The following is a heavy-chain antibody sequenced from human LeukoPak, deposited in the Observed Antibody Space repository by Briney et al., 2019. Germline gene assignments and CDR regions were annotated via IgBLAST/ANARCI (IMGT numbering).Heavy chain of an antibody. CDR3: ARGGGYGMDV. CDR1: GFTFSSYS. CDR2: ISSSSSTI. J-gene: IGHJ6*02. Sequence: GGSLRLSCAASGFTFSSYSMNWVRQAPGKGLEWVSYISSSSSTIYYADSVKGRFTISRDNAKNSLYLQMNSLRAEDTAVYYCARGGGYGMDVWGQGTTVTVSS. V-gene: IGHV3-48*04. D-gene: IGHD2-15*01.